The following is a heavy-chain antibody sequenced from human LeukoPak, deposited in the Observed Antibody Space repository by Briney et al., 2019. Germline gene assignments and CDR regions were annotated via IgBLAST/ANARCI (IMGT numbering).Heavy chain of an antibody. D-gene: IGHD4-17*01. CDR2: ISAYNGNT. CDR1: GYTFTSYG. J-gene: IGHJ4*02. Sequence: ASVKVSCKASGYTFTSYGISGVRQAPGQGLEGMGWISAYNGNTNYAQKLQGRVTMTTDTSTSTAYMELRSLRSDATAVYYCAREAISYGDYEGLDYWGQGTLVTVSS. V-gene: IGHV1-18*01. CDR3: AREAISYGDYEGLDY.